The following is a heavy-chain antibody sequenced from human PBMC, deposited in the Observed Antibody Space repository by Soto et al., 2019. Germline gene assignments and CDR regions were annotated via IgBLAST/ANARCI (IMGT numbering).Heavy chain of an antibody. CDR3: ARNLMDYDILTGYYMVYYFDY. V-gene: IGHV1-18*01. CDR1: VYTFTSYG. D-gene: IGHD3-9*01. CDR2: ISAYNGNT. J-gene: IGHJ4*02. Sequence: ASVKVSYKASVYTFTSYGISWVRQAPGQGLEWMGWISAYNGNTNYAQKLQGRVTMTTDTSTSTAYMELRSLRSDDTAVYYCARNLMDYDILTGYYMVYYFDYWGKGTLVTVAS.